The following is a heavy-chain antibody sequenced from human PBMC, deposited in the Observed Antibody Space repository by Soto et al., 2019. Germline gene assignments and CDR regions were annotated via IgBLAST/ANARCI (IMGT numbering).Heavy chain of an antibody. CDR1: GYTFTSYG. CDR3: ATARSARYSSSSSFYY. D-gene: IGHD6-6*01. Sequence: GASVKVSCKASGYTFTSYGISWVRQAPGQGLEWMGWISAYNGNTNYAQKLQGRVTMTTDTSTSTAYMELRSLRSDDTAVYYCATARSARYSSSSSFYYWGQGTLVTVSS. V-gene: IGHV1-18*01. J-gene: IGHJ4*02. CDR2: ISAYNGNT.